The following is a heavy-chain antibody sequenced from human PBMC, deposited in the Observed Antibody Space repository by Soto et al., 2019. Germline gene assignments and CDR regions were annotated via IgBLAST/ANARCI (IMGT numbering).Heavy chain of an antibody. D-gene: IGHD1-26*01. Sequence: GGSLRLSCAASGFTFSSYGMHWVRQAPGKGLEWVAVIWYDGSNKYYADSVKGRFTISRDNSKNTLYLQMNSLRAEDTAVYYCARCHVVGATPPLYLVYWGQGTLVTVSS. CDR3: ARCHVVGATPPLYLVY. V-gene: IGHV3-33*08. J-gene: IGHJ4*02. CDR1: GFTFSSYG. CDR2: IWYDGSNK.